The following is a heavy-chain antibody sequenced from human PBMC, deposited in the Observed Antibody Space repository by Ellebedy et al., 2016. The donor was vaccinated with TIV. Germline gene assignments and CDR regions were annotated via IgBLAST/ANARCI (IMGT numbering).Heavy chain of an antibody. CDR3: ARDQALWFEGMDV. CDR1: GYTFTSYG. J-gene: IGHJ6*02. CDR2: ISAYNGNT. D-gene: IGHD3-10*01. Sequence: ASVKVSCXASGYTFTSYGISWVRQAPGQGLEWMGWISAYNGNTNYAQKLQGRVTMTTDTSTSTAYMELRSLRSDDTAVYYWARDQALWFEGMDVWGQGTTVTVSS. V-gene: IGHV1-18*01.